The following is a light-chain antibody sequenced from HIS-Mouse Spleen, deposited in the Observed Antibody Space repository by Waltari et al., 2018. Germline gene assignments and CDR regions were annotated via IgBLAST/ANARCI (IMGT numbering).Light chain of an antibody. CDR2: DVS. V-gene: IGLV2-11*01. CDR3: CSYAGSYTWV. Sequence: QSALTQPRSVSGSPGQSVTISCTGPSSDFGGYNYVHCSQQHPGKAPKLMIYDVSKRPSGVPDRFSGSKSGNTASLTISGLQAEDEADYYCCSYAGSYTWVFGGGTKLTVL. CDR1: SSDFGGYNY. J-gene: IGLJ3*02.